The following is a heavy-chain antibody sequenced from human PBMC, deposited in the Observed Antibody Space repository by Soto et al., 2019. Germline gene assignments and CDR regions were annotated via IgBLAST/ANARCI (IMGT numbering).Heavy chain of an antibody. CDR1: GFTFSDYG. CDR2: ISYEGSKT. D-gene: IGHD5-12*01. Sequence: QVQLVESGGGVVQPGRSLRLSCAASGFTFSDYGIHWVRQAPGKGLALVAVISYEGSKTYYADSVKGRFTISRDNSKNTLYLQMASLRPEDTAVYYCAKDHWAAYSGYAIRTDLDVWCQGTTVTVSS. J-gene: IGHJ6*02. V-gene: IGHV3-30*18. CDR3: AKDHWAAYSGYAIRTDLDV.